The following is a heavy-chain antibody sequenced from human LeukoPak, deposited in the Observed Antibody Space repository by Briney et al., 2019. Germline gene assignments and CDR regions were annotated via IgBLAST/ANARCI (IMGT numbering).Heavy chain of an antibody. Sequence: SETLSLTCAVYGGSFSGYYWSWIRQPPGKGLEWIGEINHSGSTYYNPSLKSRVTISVDTSKNQFSLKLSSVTAADTAVYYCARGRGQWRPGVRFRWFDPWGQGTLVTVSS. CDR1: GGSFSGYY. CDR2: INHSGST. V-gene: IGHV4-34*01. J-gene: IGHJ5*02. D-gene: IGHD3-3*01. CDR3: ARGRGQWRPGVRFRWFDP.